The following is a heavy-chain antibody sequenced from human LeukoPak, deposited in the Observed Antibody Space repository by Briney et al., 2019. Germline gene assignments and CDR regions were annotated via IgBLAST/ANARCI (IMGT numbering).Heavy chain of an antibody. Sequence: PGGSLRLSCAASGFTFSSYGMHWVRQAPGKGLEWVAVIWYDGSNKYYADSVKGRFTISRDDSKNTLYLQMNSLRAEDTAVYYCAKAGRDFWSGCPYYFDYWGQGTLVTVSS. CDR1: GFTFSSYG. CDR2: IWYDGSNK. CDR3: AKAGRDFWSGCPYYFDY. V-gene: IGHV3-33*06. J-gene: IGHJ4*02. D-gene: IGHD3-3*01.